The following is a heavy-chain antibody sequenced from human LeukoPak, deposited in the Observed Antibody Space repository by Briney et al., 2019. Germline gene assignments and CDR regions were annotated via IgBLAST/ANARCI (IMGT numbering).Heavy chain of an antibody. CDR3: AKEGWQWPVDP. Sequence: GGSLRLSCAASEFTFSSYWMSWFRQAPGKGLEWVANIKGDGSEKQYVDSVKGRFTISRDNAKNSLYLQMNSLRAEDTAVYYCAKEGWQWPVDPWGQGTLVTVSS. V-gene: IGHV3-7*03. J-gene: IGHJ5*02. D-gene: IGHD6-19*01. CDR1: EFTFSSYW. CDR2: IKGDGSEK.